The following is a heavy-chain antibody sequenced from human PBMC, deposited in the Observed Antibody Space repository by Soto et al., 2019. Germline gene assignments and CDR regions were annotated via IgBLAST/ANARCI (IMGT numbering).Heavy chain of an antibody. CDR2: IYTGGST. CDR3: ARVPGSSASFYYYGMDV. D-gene: IGHD6-6*01. V-gene: IGHV3-53*01. CDR1: GLTVSSDY. Sequence: LRLSCAASGLTVSSDYMSWVRQAPGRGLEWVSVIYTGGSTYYADSAKGRFTISRDNSKNTVFFQMNSLTAEDTAVYYCARVPGSSASFYYYGMDVWGQGTTVTVSS. J-gene: IGHJ6*02.